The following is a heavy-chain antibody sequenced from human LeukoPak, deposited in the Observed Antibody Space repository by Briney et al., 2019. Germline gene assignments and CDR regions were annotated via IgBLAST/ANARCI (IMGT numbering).Heavy chain of an antibody. D-gene: IGHD6-19*01. CDR1: VGSFSDYY. V-gene: IGHV4-59*01. J-gene: IGHJ4*02. Sequence: PSETLSLTCAVSVGSFSDYYWSWIRQPPGKGLEWIGYIYYSGSTSYNPSLKSRVTMSIDTSKNQFSLKLISVTAADTAVYYCAREQWLAHYFDYWGQGSLVTVSS. CDR2: IYYSGST. CDR3: AREQWLAHYFDY.